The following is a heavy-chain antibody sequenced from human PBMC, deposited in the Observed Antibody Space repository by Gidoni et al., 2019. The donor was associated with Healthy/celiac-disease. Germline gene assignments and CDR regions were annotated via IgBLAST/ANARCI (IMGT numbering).Heavy chain of an antibody. CDR1: GGHISSSSYY. Sequence: VPLQEPGPGPVKPSQTLTPTCTVTGGHISSSSYYWSWIRQPAGQGLEWIGRIYTSGSTNYNPSLKIRVTISVDTSKNQFSLQLSSVTAADTAVYYCARANTVTALLFGYWGQGTLVTVSS. V-gene: IGHV4-61*02. J-gene: IGHJ4*02. CDR2: IYTSGST. D-gene: IGHD2-21*02. CDR3: ARANTVTALLFGY.